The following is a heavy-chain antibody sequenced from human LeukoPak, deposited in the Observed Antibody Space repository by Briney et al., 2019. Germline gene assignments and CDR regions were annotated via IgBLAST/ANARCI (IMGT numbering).Heavy chain of an antibody. Sequence: PSETLSLTCTVSGVSISSSNSYWGWIRQPPGKGLEWIGSIYYSGSTNYNPSLKSRVTISVDTSKNQFSLKLSSVTAADTAVYYCARGHYDILTGYDYWGQGTLVTVSS. CDR2: IYYSGST. CDR3: ARGHYDILTGYDY. J-gene: IGHJ4*02. V-gene: IGHV4-39*07. D-gene: IGHD3-9*01. CDR1: GVSISSSNSY.